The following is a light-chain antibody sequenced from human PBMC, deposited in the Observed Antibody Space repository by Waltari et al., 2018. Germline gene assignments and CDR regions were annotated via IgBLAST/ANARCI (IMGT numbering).Light chain of an antibody. V-gene: IGKV3-11*01. CDR2: DAS. Sequence: EIELTQSPAILSFSPGERATLSCRASQSVGTYLAWYQQRPGQSPRLLIYDASYRATGIPARFSGSGSETDFTLTISSLQPEDFAVYYCQQRRNWPLTFGGGTRVQI. CDR1: QSVGTY. CDR3: QQRRNWPLT. J-gene: IGKJ4*01.